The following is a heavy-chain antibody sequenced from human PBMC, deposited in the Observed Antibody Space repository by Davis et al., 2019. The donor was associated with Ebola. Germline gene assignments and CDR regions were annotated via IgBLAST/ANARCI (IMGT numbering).Heavy chain of an antibody. CDR2: IYHSGST. V-gene: IGHV4-30-2*01. Sequence: SETLSLTCAVSGGSISSGGYSWSRLCQPPGKGLESIGYIYHSGSTDSTPSLKSRVTISVDTSKNRFSLNLRSVTAGDTAVYYCASFKTYHYDGTTYSSPYYFDYWGQGTLVTVSS. J-gene: IGHJ4*02. CDR1: GGSISSGGYS. CDR3: ASFKTYHYDGTTYSSPYYFDY. D-gene: IGHD2/OR15-2a*01.